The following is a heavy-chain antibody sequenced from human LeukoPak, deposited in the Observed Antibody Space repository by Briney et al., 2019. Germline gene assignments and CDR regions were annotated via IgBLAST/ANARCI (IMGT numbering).Heavy chain of an antibody. J-gene: IGHJ4*02. D-gene: IGHD1-26*01. CDR3: TSEVGY. V-gene: IGHV3-73*01. Sequence: GGSLRLSCAASGFTFSGSAMHWVRQASGKGLEWVGRIRSKANNYATAYTASVKGRFTVSRDDSRNTTYLQMNSLKTEDTAVYYCTSEVGYWGQGTLVTVSS. CDR2: IRSKANNYAT. CDR1: GFTFSGSA.